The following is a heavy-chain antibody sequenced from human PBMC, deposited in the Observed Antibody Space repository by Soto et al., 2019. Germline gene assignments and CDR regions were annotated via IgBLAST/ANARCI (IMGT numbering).Heavy chain of an antibody. CDR3: ARTNTPASYYDSSGDYYDY. CDR1: GGTISSSNL. D-gene: IGHD3-22*01. Sequence: QVQLQESGPGLVKPSGTLSLTCAVSGGTISSSNLWSWGRQPPRKGLEWIGEIYHSGRTNYNQSLKGRVTMSVDKSKNQFSMKLSSVAAADTAVYYCARTNTPASYYDSSGDYYDYWGQGTLVTVSS. V-gene: IGHV4-4*02. J-gene: IGHJ4*02. CDR2: IYHSGRT.